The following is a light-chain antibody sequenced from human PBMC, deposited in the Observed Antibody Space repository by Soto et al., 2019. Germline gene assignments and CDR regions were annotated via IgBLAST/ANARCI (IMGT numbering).Light chain of an antibody. J-gene: IGKJ1*01. Sequence: DIVMTQSPDSLAVSLGERATINCKSSQTILYNSNNTNYLAWYQQKPGQPPKLLIYWASTRESGVPDRFSGSGSGTDFTLTISSLQAADVAVYYCQQYYSAPWTFGQGTKVEIQ. CDR1: QTILYNSNNTNY. CDR2: WAS. CDR3: QQYYSAPWT. V-gene: IGKV4-1*01.